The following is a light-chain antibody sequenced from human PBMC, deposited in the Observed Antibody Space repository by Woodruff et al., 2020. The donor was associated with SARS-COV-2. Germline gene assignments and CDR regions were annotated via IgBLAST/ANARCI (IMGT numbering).Light chain of an antibody. CDR3: HQSSILPYT. V-gene: IGKV6-21*02. CDR2: YAS. J-gene: IGKJ2*01. Sequence: HKPDQSPKLLIKYASQSISGVSSRFSGSGSGTDFTLTINSLEAEDAATYYCHQSSILPYTFGQ.